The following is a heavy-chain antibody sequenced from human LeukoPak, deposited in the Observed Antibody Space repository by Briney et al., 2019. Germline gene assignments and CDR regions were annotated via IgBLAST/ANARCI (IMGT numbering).Heavy chain of an antibody. J-gene: IGHJ5*02. CDR1: GGSISSYY. Sequence: SETLSLTCTVSGGSISSYYWSWIRQPPGKGLEWIGYIYYCGSTNYNPSLKSRVTISVDTSKNQFSLKLSSVTAADTAVYYCSSSGWYNWFDPWGQGTLVTVSS. V-gene: IGHV4-59*01. D-gene: IGHD6-19*01. CDR2: IYYCGST. CDR3: SSSGWYNWFDP.